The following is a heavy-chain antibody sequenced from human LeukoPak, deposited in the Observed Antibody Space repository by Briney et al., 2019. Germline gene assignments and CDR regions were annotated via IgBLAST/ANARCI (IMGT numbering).Heavy chain of an antibody. V-gene: IGHV3-48*04. CDR2: ISSSSSTI. D-gene: IGHD6-6*01. J-gene: IGHJ4*02. CDR1: GFTFSSYS. CDR3: ARDGDSSSLDY. Sequence: PGGSLRLSCAASGFTFSSYSMNWVRQAPGKGLEWVSYISSSSSTIYYADSVKGRFTISRDNAKNSLYLQMNSLRADDTAVYYCARDGDSSSLDYWGQGTLVTVSS.